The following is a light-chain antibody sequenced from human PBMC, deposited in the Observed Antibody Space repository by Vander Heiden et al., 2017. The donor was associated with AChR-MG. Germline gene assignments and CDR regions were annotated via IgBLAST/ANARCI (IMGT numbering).Light chain of an antibody. V-gene: IGLV4-69*01. J-gene: IGLJ3*02. CDR2: LNSDGSI. CDR1: SANSGYA. CDR3: QTWGTGGWV. Sequence: QLVLTQSPSASASLGASVKLTSTLASANSGYAITWHQHQPEKGPRYLMKLNSDGSISKGDGIPDRFSASSSGAERSLTISSLKSEDEVDDYCQTWGTGGWVFAGGTKLTVL.